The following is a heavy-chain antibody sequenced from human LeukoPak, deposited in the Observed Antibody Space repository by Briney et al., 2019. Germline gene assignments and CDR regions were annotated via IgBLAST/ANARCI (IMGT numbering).Heavy chain of an antibody. CDR2: ISYDGSNK. CDR3: ARGSGRYYALDY. CDR1: GFTFSSYA. Sequence: GGSLRLSCAASGFTFSSYAMHWVRQAPGKGLEWVAVISYDGSNKYYADSVKGRFTISRDNSKNTLYLQMNSLRAEDTAVYYCARGSGRYYALDYWGQGTLVTVSS. V-gene: IGHV3-30-3*01. J-gene: IGHJ4*02. D-gene: IGHD1-26*01.